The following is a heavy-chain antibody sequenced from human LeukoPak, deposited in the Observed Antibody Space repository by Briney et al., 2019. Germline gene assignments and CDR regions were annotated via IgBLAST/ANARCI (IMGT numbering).Heavy chain of an antibody. D-gene: IGHD6-13*01. CDR2: ISSSSSYI. CDR3: AREVSSWSHFDY. J-gene: IGHJ4*02. CDR1: GFTFSSYS. Sequence: GGSLRLSCAASGFTFSSYSMNWVRQAPGKGLEWVSSISSSSSYIYYADSVKGRFTISRDNAKNSLYLQMNSLRAEDTAVYYCAREVSSWSHFDYWGQGTLVTVSS. V-gene: IGHV3-21*04.